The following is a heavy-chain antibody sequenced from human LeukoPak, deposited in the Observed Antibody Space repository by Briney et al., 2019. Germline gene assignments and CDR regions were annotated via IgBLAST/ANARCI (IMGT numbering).Heavy chain of an antibody. D-gene: IGHD6-25*01. CDR1: GFRFNTYG. V-gene: IGHV3-30*02. CDR2: IRSGGTNQ. CDR3: ASSSGHGAFDY. Sequence: GGSLRLSCSASGFRFNTYGMHWVRQAPGKGLEWVAFIRSGGTNQYYADSLKGRFTISRDNSKNTLYLQMNSLRAEDTAVYYCASSSGHGAFDYWGQETLVTVSS. J-gene: IGHJ4*02.